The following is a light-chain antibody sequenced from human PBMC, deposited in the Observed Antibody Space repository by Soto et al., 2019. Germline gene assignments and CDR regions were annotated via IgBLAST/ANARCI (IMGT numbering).Light chain of an antibody. J-gene: IGKJ5*01. CDR3: QQTYSAPPDT. CDR2: AAS. V-gene: IGKV1-8*01. CDR1: QGISGY. Sequence: AIRMTQSPSSLSASTGDRVTITCRASQGISGYLAWYQQKPGKAPKLLIYAASTLQSGVPSRFSGSGYGTDFTLTIRSLQPEDFATYFCQQTYSAPPDTFGQGTRLEIK.